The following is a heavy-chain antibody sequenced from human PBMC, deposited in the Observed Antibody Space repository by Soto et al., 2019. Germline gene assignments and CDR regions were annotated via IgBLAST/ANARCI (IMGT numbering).Heavy chain of an antibody. CDR1: GYTFTGYY. Sequence: ASVKVSCKASGYTFTGYYVHWVRQAPGHGLEWLGWIHLNSGGTNYAQRFQGRVTMTRDMSVSTVYMEMTGLSSDDTAVYYCASPRELSDSYFYFFSLDGWGQGTTVTVSS. V-gene: IGHV1-2*02. D-gene: IGHD3-10*01. CDR2: IHLNSGGT. J-gene: IGHJ6*02. CDR3: ASPRELSDSYFYFFSLDG.